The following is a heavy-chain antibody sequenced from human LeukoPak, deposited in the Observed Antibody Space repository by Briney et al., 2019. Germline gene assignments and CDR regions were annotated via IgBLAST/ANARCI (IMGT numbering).Heavy chain of an antibody. D-gene: IGHD5-24*01. CDR2: INHSGST. Sequence: SETLSLTCAVYGGSFSGYFWSWIRQPPGKGLEWIGEINHSGSTNYKPSLKSRVTISVDTSKKQFSLSLSSVTAADTAVYYCARHAPERWLQSPGYFDYWGQGTLVTVSS. CDR3: ARHAPERWLQSPGYFDY. V-gene: IGHV4-34*01. J-gene: IGHJ4*02. CDR1: GGSFSGYF.